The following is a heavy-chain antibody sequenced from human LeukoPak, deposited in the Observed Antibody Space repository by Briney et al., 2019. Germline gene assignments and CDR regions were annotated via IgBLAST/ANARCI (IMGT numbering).Heavy chain of an antibody. Sequence: SETLSLTCAVYGGSFSGYYWSWIRQPPGKGLEWIGEINHSGSTNYNPSLKSRVTISVDTSKNQFSLKLSSVTAADTAVYYCARVSGVVGADFDYWGQGTLVTVSS. D-gene: IGHD1-26*01. CDR3: ARVSGVVGADFDY. V-gene: IGHV4-34*01. J-gene: IGHJ4*02. CDR2: INHSGST. CDR1: GGSFSGYY.